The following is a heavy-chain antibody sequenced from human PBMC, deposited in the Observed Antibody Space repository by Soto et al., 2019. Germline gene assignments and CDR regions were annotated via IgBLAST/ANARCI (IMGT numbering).Heavy chain of an antibody. CDR3: ARRSDDFWSGYYPGWFDP. CDR2: IYYSGSA. Sequence: PSETLSLPCTVSGGSISSSSYYWGWIRQPPGKGLEWIGSIYYSGSAYYNPSLKSRVTISVDTSKNQFSLKLSSVTAADTAVYYCARRSDDFWSGYYPGWFDPWGQGTLVTVSS. V-gene: IGHV4-39*01. J-gene: IGHJ5*02. D-gene: IGHD3-3*01. CDR1: GGSISSSSYY.